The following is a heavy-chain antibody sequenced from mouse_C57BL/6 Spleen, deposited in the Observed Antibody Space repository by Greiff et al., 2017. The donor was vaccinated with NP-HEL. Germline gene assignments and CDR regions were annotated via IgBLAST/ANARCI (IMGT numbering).Heavy chain of an antibody. D-gene: IGHD2-5*01. CDR2: ISYDGSN. Sequence: ESGPGLVKPSQSLSLTCSVTGYSITSGYYWNWIRQFPGNKLEWMGYISYDGSNNYNPSLKNRISITRDTSKNQFFLKLNSVTTEDTATYYCASKEDSNWYFDVWGTGTTVTVSS. CDR3: ASKEDSNWYFDV. V-gene: IGHV3-6*01. CDR1: GYSITSGYY. J-gene: IGHJ1*03.